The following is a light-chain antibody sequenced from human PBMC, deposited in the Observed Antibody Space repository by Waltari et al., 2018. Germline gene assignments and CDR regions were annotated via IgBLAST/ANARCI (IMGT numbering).Light chain of an antibody. CDR3: QQRIIWPLT. J-gene: IGKJ4*01. Sequence: EIVLTQSPATLSLSPGERATLSCTASQTVSYYLAWYQQKPGQAPRLLIYDAFNRATGIPARFSGSGSETDFTLTISSLEPEDSAVYYCQQRIIWPLTFGGGTKVEIK. CDR2: DAF. CDR1: QTVSYY. V-gene: IGKV3-11*01.